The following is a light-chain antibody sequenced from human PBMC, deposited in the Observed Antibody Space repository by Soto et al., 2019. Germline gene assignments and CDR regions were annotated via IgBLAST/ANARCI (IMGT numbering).Light chain of an antibody. CDR3: HQYNNWPPER. CDR1: QTVLYSSNNKNY. J-gene: IGKJ1*01. V-gene: IGKV4-1*01. CDR2: WAS. Sequence: DIVMTQSPDSLAVSLGERATVNCKASQTVLYSSNNKNYLAWYQQKPGQPPKLLIYWASTRKSGVPDRFSGSGSGSDFTLTITSLQAEDVAVYYCHQYNNWPPERFGHGTKVEIK.